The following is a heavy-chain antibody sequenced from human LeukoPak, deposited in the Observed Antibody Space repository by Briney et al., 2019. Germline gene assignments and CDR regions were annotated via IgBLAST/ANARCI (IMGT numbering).Heavy chain of an antibody. CDR1: GSTFSSYA. J-gene: IGHJ4*02. CDR3: AKVPPPGYSSGWYVAGDY. Sequence: GGSLRLSCAASGSTFSSYAMSWVRQAPGKGLEWVSAISGSGGSTYYADSVKGRFTISRDNSKNTLYLQMNSLRAEDTAVYYCAKVPPPGYSSGWYVAGDYWGQGTLVTVSS. CDR2: ISGSGGST. D-gene: IGHD6-19*01. V-gene: IGHV3-23*01.